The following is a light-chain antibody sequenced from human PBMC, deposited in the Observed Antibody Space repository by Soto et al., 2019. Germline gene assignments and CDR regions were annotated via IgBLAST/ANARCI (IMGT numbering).Light chain of an antibody. Sequence: DIQMTQSPSSVSASVGDRVTITCQASQGISRSLAWYQQKPGKATKLLIYAASSLPSGVPSRFSGSGFGTDFTLTINSLQPEDFALAYCQQADTFPITVGQGTRLEI. CDR2: AAS. CDR3: QQADTFPIT. CDR1: QGISRS. V-gene: IGKV1D-12*01. J-gene: IGKJ5*01.